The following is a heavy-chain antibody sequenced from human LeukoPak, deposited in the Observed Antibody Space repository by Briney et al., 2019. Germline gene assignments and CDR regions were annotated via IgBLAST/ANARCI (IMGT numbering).Heavy chain of an antibody. CDR2: ITSSSRYI. Sequence: PGGSLRLSCAVSGFTFSSYNMNWVRQAPGKGLEWVSSITSSSRYIYYADSVKGRFTISRDNAKSSLYLQMNSLRAEDTAVYYCQPGPAAGTGYWGQGTLVTVSS. J-gene: IGHJ4*02. CDR3: QPGPAAGTGY. D-gene: IGHD6-13*01. CDR1: GFTFSSYN. V-gene: IGHV3-21*01.